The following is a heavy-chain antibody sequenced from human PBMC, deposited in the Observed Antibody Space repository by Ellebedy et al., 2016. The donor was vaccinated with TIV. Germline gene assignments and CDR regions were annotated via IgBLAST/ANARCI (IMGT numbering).Heavy chain of an antibody. Sequence: GESLKISCEASGFTAFNFAMSWVRQAPGKGLEWVSAVGGGDDRTFYADAVKGRFTISRDNSKNTLYLQMNSLRPEDTAVYYCAKDSPQFFDYWGQGTLVTVSS. D-gene: IGHD5-24*01. CDR3: AKDSPQFFDY. J-gene: IGHJ4*02. CDR1: GFTAFNFA. V-gene: IGHV3-23*01. CDR2: VGGGDDRT.